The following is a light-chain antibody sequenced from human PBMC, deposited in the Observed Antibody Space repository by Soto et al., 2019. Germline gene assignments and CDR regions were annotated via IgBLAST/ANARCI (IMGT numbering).Light chain of an antibody. Sequence: EIVLTQSPGTLSLSPGERATLSCRASQSASSSYLAWYQQKPGQAPRLLIYGASSRATGIPDRFSGSGSGTAFILTISRLEPEDFAVYYCQQYSSSPGTFGQGTKVEIK. J-gene: IGKJ1*01. V-gene: IGKV3-20*01. CDR1: QSASSSY. CDR3: QQYSSSPGT. CDR2: GAS.